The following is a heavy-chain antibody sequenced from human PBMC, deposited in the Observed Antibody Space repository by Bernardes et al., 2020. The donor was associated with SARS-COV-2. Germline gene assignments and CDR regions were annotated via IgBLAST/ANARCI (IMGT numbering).Heavy chain of an antibody. Sequence: GGSLRLSCAASGFTFSDHYMDWVRQAPGKGLEWVARIRKKANSYSTDYAASVKGRFIISRDDSKSSLYLQMTSLKIEDTAVYSCVRAWSAGDAFDIWGQGTMVTVSS. V-gene: IGHV3-72*01. D-gene: IGHD1-1*01. CDR2: IRKKANSYST. CDR1: GFTFSDHY. J-gene: IGHJ3*02. CDR3: VRAWSAGDAFDI.